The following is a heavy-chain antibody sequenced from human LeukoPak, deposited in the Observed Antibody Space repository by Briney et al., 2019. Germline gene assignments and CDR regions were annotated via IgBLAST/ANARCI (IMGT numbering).Heavy chain of an antibody. J-gene: IGHJ4*02. CDR1: GGSISSYS. D-gene: IGHD6-19*01. Sequence: PSETLSPTCTVSGGSISSYSWSWIRQPPGKGLEWIGYIYYSGSTNYNPSLKSRVTISVDTSKKQFSLKLSSVTAADTAVYYCAAQGRYSSGWRADYWGQGTLVTVSS. CDR2: IYYSGST. V-gene: IGHV4-59*01. CDR3: AAQGRYSSGWRADY.